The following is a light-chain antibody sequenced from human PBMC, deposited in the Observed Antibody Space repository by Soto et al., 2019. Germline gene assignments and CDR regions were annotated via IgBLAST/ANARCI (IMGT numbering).Light chain of an antibody. V-gene: IGKV3-15*01. CDR3: QQYNNWPRT. J-gene: IGKJ1*01. Sequence: EIEMTESPATLSVSPGERATLSCGASQSVSSNVAWYQQKPGQAPRLLIYGASTRATGIPARFSGSGSGTEFTLTISSLQSEDFAVYYCQQYNNWPRTFGQGTKAAIK. CDR2: GAS. CDR1: QSVSSN.